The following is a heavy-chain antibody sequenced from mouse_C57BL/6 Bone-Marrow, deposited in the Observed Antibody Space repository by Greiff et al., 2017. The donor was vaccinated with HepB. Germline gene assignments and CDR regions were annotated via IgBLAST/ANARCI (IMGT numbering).Heavy chain of an antibody. J-gene: IGHJ4*01. D-gene: IGHD2-3*01. CDR3: LYEYYAMDY. V-gene: IGHV1-81*01. CDR1: GYPFTSYG. CDR2: FYPRSGNT. Sequence: VKLMESGAELASPGASVKLSCKASGYPFTSYGISWVKQRTGQGLEWIGEFYPRSGNTYYNEKFKGKATLTADKSSSPAYMELRSLTSEDSAVYFCLYEYYAMDYWGQGTSVTVSS.